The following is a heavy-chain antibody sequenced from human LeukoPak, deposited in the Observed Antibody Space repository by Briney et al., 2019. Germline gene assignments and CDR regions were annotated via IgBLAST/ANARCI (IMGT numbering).Heavy chain of an antibody. Sequence: SETLSLTCAVYGGSFSGYYWSWIRQPPGKGLEWIGEINHSGSTNYNPSLKSRVTISVDTSKNQFSLKLSSVTAADTAVYYCASEADGYFQHWGQGTLVTVSS. J-gene: IGHJ1*01. CDR3: ASEADGYFQH. CDR2: INHSGST. D-gene: IGHD5-24*01. CDR1: GGSFSGYY. V-gene: IGHV4-34*01.